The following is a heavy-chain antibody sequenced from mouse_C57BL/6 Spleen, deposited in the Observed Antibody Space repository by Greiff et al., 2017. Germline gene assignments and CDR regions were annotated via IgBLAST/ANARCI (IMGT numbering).Heavy chain of an antibody. CDR2: NYPGDGDT. CDR3: ARDYYSNYGYFDY. J-gene: IGHJ2*01. CDR1: GYAFSSSW. D-gene: IGHD2-5*01. V-gene: IGHV1-82*01. Sequence: QVQLQQSGPELVKPGASVKISCKASGYAFSSSWMNWVKQRPGKGLEWIGRNYPGDGDTNYNGKFKGKATLTADKSASTAYMQLSSLTSEDSAVYFCARDYYSNYGYFDYWGQGTTLTVSS.